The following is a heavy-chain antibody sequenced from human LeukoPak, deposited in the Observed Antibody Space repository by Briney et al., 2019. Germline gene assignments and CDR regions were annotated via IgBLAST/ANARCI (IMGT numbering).Heavy chain of an antibody. D-gene: IGHD5-18*01. CDR2: INHSGST. CDR1: GWSFSGYY. V-gene: IGHV4-34*01. J-gene: IGHJ6*02. CDR3: ARGGGGYSYGSNYYYGMDV. Sequence: SETLSLTCAVYGWSFSGYYWSWIRQPPGKGLEWIGEINHSGSTNYNPSLKSRVTISVDTSKNQFSLKLSSVTAADTAVYYCARGGGGYSYGSNYYYGMDVWGQGTTVTVSS.